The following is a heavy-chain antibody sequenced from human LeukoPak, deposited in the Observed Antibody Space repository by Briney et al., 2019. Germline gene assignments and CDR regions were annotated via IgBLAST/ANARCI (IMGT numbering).Heavy chain of an antibody. Sequence: SETLSLTCAGYGGSFSGYYWSWIRQPPGKGLEWIGEINHSGSTNYNPSLKSRVTISVDTSKNQFSLKLSSVTAADTAVYFCARGPAEAGIEYYYYYYGMDVWGQGTTVTVSS. D-gene: IGHD6-13*01. J-gene: IGHJ6*02. CDR3: ARGPAEAGIEYYYYYYGMDV. V-gene: IGHV4-34*01. CDR1: GGSFSGYY. CDR2: INHSGST.